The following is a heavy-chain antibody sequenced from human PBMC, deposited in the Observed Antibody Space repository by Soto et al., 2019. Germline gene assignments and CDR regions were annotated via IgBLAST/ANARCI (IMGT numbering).Heavy chain of an antibody. V-gene: IGHV1-46*01. CDR1: GYTFTSYY. D-gene: IGHD3-10*01. Sequence: GASVKVSCKASGYTFTSYYMHWVRQAPGQGLEWMGIINPSGGSTSYAQKFQGRVTMTRDTSTSTVYMELSSLRSEDTAVYYCARDRSRWYYGSGSYYKSYYFDYWGQGTLVTVSS. CDR3: ARDRSRWYYGSGSYYKSYYFDY. J-gene: IGHJ4*02. CDR2: INPSGGST.